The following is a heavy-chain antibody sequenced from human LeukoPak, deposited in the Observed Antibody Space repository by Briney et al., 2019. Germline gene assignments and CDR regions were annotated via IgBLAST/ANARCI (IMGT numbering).Heavy chain of an antibody. D-gene: IGHD5-18*01. CDR3: ARGSTKIRGYSYGLSYYYYGMDV. J-gene: IGHJ6*02. Sequence: SETLSLTCAVHGGSFSGYYWSWIRQPPGKGLEWIGEINHSGSTNYNPSLKSRVTISVDTSKNQFSLKLSSVTAADTAVYYCARGSTKIRGYSYGLSYYYYGMDVWGQGTTVTVSS. V-gene: IGHV4-34*01. CDR1: GGSFSGYY. CDR2: INHSGST.